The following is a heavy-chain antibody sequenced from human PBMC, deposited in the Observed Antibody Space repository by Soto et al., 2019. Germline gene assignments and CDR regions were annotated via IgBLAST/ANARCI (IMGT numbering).Heavy chain of an antibody. CDR1: GDSISRSSYN. CDR3: ASRYAPSEFDH. CDR2: ITNNGGT. V-gene: IGHV4-39*01. D-gene: IGHD2-2*01. Sequence: SETLSLTCSVSGDSISRSSYNWGWIRQSPGEGLEWIASITNNGGTQYNQSLKSRVTNFVDTSKNEISLKVTSITAADTGVYFCASRYAPSEFDHWGQGSLVTVSS. J-gene: IGHJ4*02.